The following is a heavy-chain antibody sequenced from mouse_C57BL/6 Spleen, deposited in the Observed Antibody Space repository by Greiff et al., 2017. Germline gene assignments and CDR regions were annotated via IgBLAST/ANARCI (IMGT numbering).Heavy chain of an antibody. J-gene: IGHJ4*01. CDR2: IDPSDSYT. V-gene: IGHV1-69*01. CDR1: GYTFTSYW. CDR3: ARRLYAMDY. Sequence: QVQLQQPGAELVMPGASVKLSCKASGYTFTSYWMHWVKQRPGQGLAWIGEIDPSDSYTNYNQKFKGKSTLTVDKSSSTDYMQLSSLTSEDSAVYYCARRLYAMDYWGQGTSVTVSS.